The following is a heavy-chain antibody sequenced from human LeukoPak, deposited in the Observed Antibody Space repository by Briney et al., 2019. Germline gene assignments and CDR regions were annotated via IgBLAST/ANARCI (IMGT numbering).Heavy chain of an antibody. CDR2: ISDSGGST. CDR3: AKGRPGGAVLAAYFDY. CDR1: GFTFSSYA. J-gene: IGHJ4*02. Sequence: GGSLRLSCAASGFTFSSYAMSWVRQAPGKGLEWVSAISDSGGSTNYADSVKGRFTISRDNSKNTLYLQMNSLRSEDAAVYYCAKGRPGGAVLAAYFDYWGQGTLLTVSS. V-gene: IGHV3-23*01. D-gene: IGHD2/OR15-2a*01.